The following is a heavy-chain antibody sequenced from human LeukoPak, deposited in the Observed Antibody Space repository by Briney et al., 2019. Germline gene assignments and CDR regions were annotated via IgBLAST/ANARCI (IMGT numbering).Heavy chain of an antibody. CDR1: GGSISSYY. V-gene: IGHV4-59*01. Sequence: SETLSLTCTVSGGSISSYYWSWIRQPPGKGLEWIGYIYYSGSTNYNPSLKSRVTISVDTSKNQFSLKLSSVNAADTAVYYCARGLSGWYGRYFDYWGQGTLVTVSS. D-gene: IGHD6-19*01. CDR3: ARGLSGWYGRYFDY. J-gene: IGHJ4*02. CDR2: IYYSGST.